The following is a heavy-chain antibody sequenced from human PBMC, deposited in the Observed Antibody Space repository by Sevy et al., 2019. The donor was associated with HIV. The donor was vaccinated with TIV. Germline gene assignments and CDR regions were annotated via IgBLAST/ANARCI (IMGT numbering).Heavy chain of an antibody. J-gene: IGHJ6*02. CDR3: AKGADFSSGLYGMDV. CDR2: IWYDGNNK. Sequence: GGSLRLSCVASGFTFGTYGMDWVRQAPGKGLEWVAVIWYDGNNKYYGDSVKGRFTISRDNSKNTLYLQMNSLRAEDTAVYYCAKGADFSSGLYGMDVWGQGTTVTVSS. D-gene: IGHD3-3*01. V-gene: IGHV3-30*02. CDR1: GFTFGTYG.